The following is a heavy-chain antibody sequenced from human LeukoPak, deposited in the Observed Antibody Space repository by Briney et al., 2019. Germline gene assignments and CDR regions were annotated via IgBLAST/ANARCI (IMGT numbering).Heavy chain of an antibody. CDR1: GFTFSSYS. CDR3: AKAPVTTCRGAFCYPFDY. D-gene: IGHD2-15*01. V-gene: IGHV3-21*04. J-gene: IGHJ4*02. Sequence: GGSLRLSCAASGFTFSSYSMNWVRQAPGKGLEWVSSISSSSSYIYYADSVKGRFTISRDSSKNTLFLQMNRLRPEDAAVYYCAKAPVTTCRGAFCYPFDYWGLGTLVTVSS. CDR2: ISSSSSYI.